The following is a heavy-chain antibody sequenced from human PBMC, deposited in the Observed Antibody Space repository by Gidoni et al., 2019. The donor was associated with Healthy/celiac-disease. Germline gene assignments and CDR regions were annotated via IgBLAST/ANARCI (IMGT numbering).Heavy chain of an antibody. CDR2: MNPNSGNT. V-gene: IGHV1-8*01. CDR1: GYTFPSYD. CDR3: ARGMRVVLCSSTSCYFAGYYYMDV. J-gene: IGHJ6*03. Sequence: QVQLVQSGAEVKKPGASVKVSCKAYGYTFPSYDINWVRQATGQGLEWMGWMNPNSGNTGYAQKFQGRVTMTRNTSISTAYMELSSLRSEDTAVYYCARGMRVVLCSSTSCYFAGYYYMDVWGKGTTVTVSS. D-gene: IGHD2-2*01.